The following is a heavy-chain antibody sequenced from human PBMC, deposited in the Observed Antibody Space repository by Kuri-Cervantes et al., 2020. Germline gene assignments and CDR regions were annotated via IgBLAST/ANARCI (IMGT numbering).Heavy chain of an antibody. CDR2: IWYDGTNK. Sequence: LSLTCAASGFTFDDYGMSWVRQAPGKGLEWVAVIWYDGTNKYYADSVKGRFTVSRDNSKNTLYLQMNSLRAEDTAVYYCARANHAYESYDSSGPHHYWGQGTLVTVSS. J-gene: IGHJ4*02. CDR3: ARANHAYESYDSSGPHHY. CDR1: GFTFDDYG. V-gene: IGHV3-33*08. D-gene: IGHD3-22*01.